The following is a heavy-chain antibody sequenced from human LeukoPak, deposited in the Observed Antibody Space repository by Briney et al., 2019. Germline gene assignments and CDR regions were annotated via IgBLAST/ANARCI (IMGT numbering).Heavy chain of an antibody. D-gene: IGHD6-19*01. CDR1: GCTFSSYA. V-gene: IGHV3-23*01. CDR2: ISGSGGST. Sequence: GGSLRLSCAASGCTFSSYAMSWVRQAPGKGLEWVSAISGSGGSTYYADSVKGRFTISRDDSKNTLYLQMNSLRAEDTSLYYCAKGSQGIAVAGAFDYWGQGTLVTVSS. CDR3: AKGSQGIAVAGAFDY. J-gene: IGHJ4*02.